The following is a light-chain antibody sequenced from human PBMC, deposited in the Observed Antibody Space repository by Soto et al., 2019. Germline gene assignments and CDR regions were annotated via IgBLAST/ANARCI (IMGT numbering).Light chain of an antibody. Sequence: EIVLTQSPGTLSLSPGERATLSCRASQTIDSGYLAWYQHKPGQAPRLLIYGPSSRATGIPGRFSGSGSGRDFILTISRLEPEDFAMYYCHQYGSSSWTFGPGTKVDIK. J-gene: IGKJ1*01. CDR1: QTIDSGY. CDR3: HQYGSSSWT. V-gene: IGKV3-20*01. CDR2: GPS.